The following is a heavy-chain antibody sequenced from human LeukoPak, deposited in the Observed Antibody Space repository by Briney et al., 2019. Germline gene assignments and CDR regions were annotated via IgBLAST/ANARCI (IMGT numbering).Heavy chain of an antibody. CDR1: GGSISSGDYC. V-gene: IGHV4-30-2*01. J-gene: IGHJ4*02. CDR3: ASVYGSGSYLGY. Sequence: SETLSLTCSVSGGSISSGDYCWGWIRQPPGRGLEWIVYIYHSGSTYYNPSLKSRVTISVDTSKNQFSLKLSSVTAADTAVYYCASVYGSGSYLGYWGPGTLVTVSS. D-gene: IGHD3-10*01. CDR2: IYHSGST.